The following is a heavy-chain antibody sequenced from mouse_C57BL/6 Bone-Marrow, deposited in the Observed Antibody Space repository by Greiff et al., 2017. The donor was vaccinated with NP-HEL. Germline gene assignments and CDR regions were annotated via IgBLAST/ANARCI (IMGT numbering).Heavy chain of an antibody. CDR3: ASRHYGYFDV. D-gene: IGHD1-1*02. V-gene: IGHV1-82*01. J-gene: IGHJ1*03. Sequence: QVQLQQSGPELAKPGASVKISCKASGYAFSSSWMNWVKQRPGKGLEWIGRIYPGDGDTNYNGKFKGKATLTADKSSSTAYMQLSSLTSEAAAVYFCASRHYGYFDVWGTGTTVTVSS. CDR2: IYPGDGDT. CDR1: GYAFSSSW.